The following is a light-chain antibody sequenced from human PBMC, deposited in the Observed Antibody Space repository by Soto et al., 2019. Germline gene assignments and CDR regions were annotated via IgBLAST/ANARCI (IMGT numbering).Light chain of an antibody. Sequence: QSALTQPAAVSGSPGQSITISCTGTSSDVGTYNLVSWYQQYPGKAPKLMIYEGNKRPSGVSHRFSGSKSGNTASLTISGLQAEDEGDYYCCSYAGSRTWVFGGGTKVTVL. CDR3: CSYAGSRTWV. CDR1: SSDVGTYNL. CDR2: EGN. J-gene: IGLJ3*02. V-gene: IGLV2-23*01.